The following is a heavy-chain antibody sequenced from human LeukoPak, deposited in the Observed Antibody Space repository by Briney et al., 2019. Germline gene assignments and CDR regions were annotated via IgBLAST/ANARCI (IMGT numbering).Heavy chain of an antibody. J-gene: IGHJ4*02. CDR3: AKGGGYYDILTGSKAFDY. D-gene: IGHD3-9*01. CDR2: ISWNGGTI. CDR1: GFTFDDYA. Sequence: GGSLRLSCAASGFTFDDYAMHWVRQAPGKGLEWVSGISWNGGTIGYADSVKGRFTISRDNSKNTLYLQMNSLRAEDTAVYYCAKGGGYYDILTGSKAFDYWGQGTLVTVSP. V-gene: IGHV3-9*01.